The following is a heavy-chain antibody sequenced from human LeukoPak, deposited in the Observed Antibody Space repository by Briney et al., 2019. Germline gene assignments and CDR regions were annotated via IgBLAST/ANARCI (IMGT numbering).Heavy chain of an antibody. V-gene: IGHV4-4*07. Sequence: SETLSLTCSVSSGSIIRYHWSWIRQSAGKGLEWIGRISTSGSPNYNPSLRGRVSMSADTSKNQISLKVSSVTAADTAVYYCARGRDTALNYFDLWGRGTLVTVSS. J-gene: IGHJ2*01. CDR2: ISTSGSP. D-gene: IGHD5-18*01. CDR3: ARGRDTALNYFDL. CDR1: SGSIIRYH.